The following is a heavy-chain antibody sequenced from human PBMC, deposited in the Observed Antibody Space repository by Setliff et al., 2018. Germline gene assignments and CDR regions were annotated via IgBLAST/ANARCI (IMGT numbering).Heavy chain of an antibody. CDR1: GYTFISYG. D-gene: IGHD3-3*01. Sequence: ASVKVSCKTSGYTFISYGLSWMRQAPGQGLEWMGWISGYNGNTEYARNLQGRVTMTMDTSTSTAYMELRSLTSDDTAVYYCARVPRLEWLLPTFDSWGQGTLVTVSS. CDR3: ARVPRLEWLLPTFDS. J-gene: IGHJ4*02. V-gene: IGHV1-18*01. CDR2: ISGYNGNT.